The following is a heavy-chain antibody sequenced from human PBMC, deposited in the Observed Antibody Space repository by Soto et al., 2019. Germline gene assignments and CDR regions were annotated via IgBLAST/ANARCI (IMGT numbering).Heavy chain of an antibody. CDR1: GFTFSSYA. CDR2: ISYSGGST. J-gene: IGHJ6*03. CDR3: AKDRARGFCTSSGCYGDYYYYMDV. V-gene: IGHV3-23*01. D-gene: IGHD2-2*01. Sequence: GGSLRLSCAASGFTFSSYAMSWVRQAPGKGLEWVSAISYSGGSTYYADSVKGRVTISRDNSKNTLYLQMSSLRAEDTAVYYCAKDRARGFCTSSGCYGDYYYYMDVWGKGTTVTVSS.